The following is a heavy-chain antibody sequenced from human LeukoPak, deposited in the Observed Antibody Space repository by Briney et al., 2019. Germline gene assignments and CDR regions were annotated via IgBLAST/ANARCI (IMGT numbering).Heavy chain of an antibody. CDR2: ISGSGGST. CDR3: AKKVGRYCSGGSCSAPFDY. V-gene: IGHV3-23*01. CDR1: GFSISPYS. Sequence: GGSLRLSCAASGFSISPYSMHWVRQAPGKGLEWVSAISGSGGSTYYADSVKGRFTISRDNSKNTLYLQMNSLRAEDTAVYYCAKKVGRYCSGGSCSAPFDYWGQGTLVTVSS. J-gene: IGHJ4*02. D-gene: IGHD2-15*01.